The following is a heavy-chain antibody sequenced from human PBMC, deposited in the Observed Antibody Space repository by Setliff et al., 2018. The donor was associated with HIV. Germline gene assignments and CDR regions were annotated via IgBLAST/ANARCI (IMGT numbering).Heavy chain of an antibody. CDR1: GDTFRSRA. D-gene: IGHD3-3*01. CDR3: AREGNSGYYDFWSGSSAFEY. Sequence: SVKVSCKASGDTFRSRAFNWVRQAPGQGPEWMGGIIPMFGTANYAQKFQGRVTITADESTSTVYMELSSLRSDDTALYYGAREGNSGYYDFWSGSSAFEYWAREPWSPSPQ. V-gene: IGHV1-69*13. J-gene: IGHJ4*02. CDR2: IIPMFGTA.